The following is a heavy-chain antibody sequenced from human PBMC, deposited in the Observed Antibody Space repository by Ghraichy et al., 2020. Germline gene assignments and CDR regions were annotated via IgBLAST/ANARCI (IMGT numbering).Heavy chain of an antibody. D-gene: IGHD1-26*01. V-gene: IGHV4-34*01. CDR3: ARPRMGATIEA. J-gene: IGHJ4*02. Sequence: SETLSLTCGVYGGSFSDYHWTWIRQPPGKGLEWIGEINHRGSTKYTPSLKSRVTMSVDTSKNRFSLKLTSVTAADTAVYYCARPRMGATIEAWGQGTLVTVSS. CDR1: GGSFSDYH. CDR2: INHRGST.